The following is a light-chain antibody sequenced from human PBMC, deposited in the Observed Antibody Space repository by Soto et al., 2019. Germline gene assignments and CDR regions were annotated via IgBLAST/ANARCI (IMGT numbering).Light chain of an antibody. CDR2: SAS. CDR3: QHYNNWPFT. J-gene: IGKJ3*01. CDR1: QSISNS. Sequence: EIVLKQSPAALSVSPGEGATLSCRASQSISNSLAWYQQKPGQAPRLLIYSASTRATGIPARFSGRGSGTEFTLTISSLQSEDFAVYYCQHYNNWPFTFGPGTKVDIK. V-gene: IGKV3-15*01.